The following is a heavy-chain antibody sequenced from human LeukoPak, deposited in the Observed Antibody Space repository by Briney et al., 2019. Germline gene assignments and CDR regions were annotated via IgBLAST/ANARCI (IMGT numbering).Heavy chain of an antibody. CDR3: ASEYSSSWYFSYFDY. D-gene: IGHD6-13*01. CDR1: GNSISSGDNY. Sequence: SETLSLTCTVSGNSISSGDNYWSWIRQPAGKGLEWIGRIYTSGSTNYNPSLKSRVTISGDTSKNQFSLKLSSVTAADTAVYYCASEYSSSWYFSYFDYWGQGTLVTVSS. V-gene: IGHV4-61*02. J-gene: IGHJ4*02. CDR2: IYTSGST.